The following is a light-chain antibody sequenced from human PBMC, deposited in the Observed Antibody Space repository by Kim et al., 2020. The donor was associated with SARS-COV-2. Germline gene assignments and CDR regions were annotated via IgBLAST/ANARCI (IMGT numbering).Light chain of an antibody. CDR3: QQYNEWVT. Sequence: SVSPRVDVLLSRRARPSLSSKLAVYQQKPGQTPRLLIYGAATRATGIPDRFSGSGSETDFTLTISSLQSEDFVIYYCQQYNEWVTFGGGTKVDIK. CDR2: GAA. J-gene: IGKJ4*01. CDR1: PSLSSK. V-gene: IGKV3-15*01.